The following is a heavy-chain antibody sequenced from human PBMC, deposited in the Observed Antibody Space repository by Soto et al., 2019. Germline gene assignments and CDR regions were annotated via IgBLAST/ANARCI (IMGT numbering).Heavy chain of an antibody. CDR1: GYTFTSYG. CDR2: ISAYNGNT. CDR3: ARDLGRYSSSWSYYYYGMDV. V-gene: IGHV1-18*01. Sequence: ASVKVSCKASGYTFTSYGISWVRQAPGQGLEWMGWISAYNGNTNYAQKLQGRVTMTTDTSTSTAYMELRSLRSDDTAVYYCARDLGRYSSSWSYYYYGMDVWGQGTTVTVSS. J-gene: IGHJ6*02. D-gene: IGHD6-13*01.